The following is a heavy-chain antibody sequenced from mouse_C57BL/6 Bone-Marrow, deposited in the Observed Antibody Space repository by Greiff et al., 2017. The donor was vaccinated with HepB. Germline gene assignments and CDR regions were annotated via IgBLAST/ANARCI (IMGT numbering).Heavy chain of an antibody. J-gene: IGHJ4*01. Sequence: QVQLQQPGAELVMPGASVKLSCKASGYTFTSYWMHWVKQRPGQGLEWIGEIDPSDSYTNYNQKFKGKSTLTVDKSSSTAYMQLSSLTSEDSAVYYCANTVVGAMGDWGQGTSVTVSS. D-gene: IGHD1-1*01. V-gene: IGHV1-69*01. CDR3: ANTVVGAMGD. CDR2: IDPSDSYT. CDR1: GYTFTSYW.